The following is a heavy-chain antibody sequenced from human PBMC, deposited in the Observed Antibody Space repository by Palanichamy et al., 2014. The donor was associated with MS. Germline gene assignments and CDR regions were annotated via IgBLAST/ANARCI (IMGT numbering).Heavy chain of an antibody. CDR1: GFSLSTNGMR. Sequence: QVTLKESGPALVKPTQTLTLTCTFSGFSLSTNGMRVSWIRQPPGKALEWLARIDWDDDKFYTTSLKTRLTLSKDTSKNLVVLTMTNMDPVDTATYYCARTDGNNRGFDFWGQGTLVTVSS. CDR2: IDWDDDK. J-gene: IGHJ4*02. V-gene: IGHV2-70*04. D-gene: IGHD5-24*01. CDR3: ARTDGNNRGFDF.